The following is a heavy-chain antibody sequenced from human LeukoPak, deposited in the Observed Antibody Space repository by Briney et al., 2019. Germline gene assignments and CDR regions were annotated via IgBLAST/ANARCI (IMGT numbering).Heavy chain of an antibody. Sequence: GASVKASCKASGYTFTSHYIHWVRQAPGQGLEWMGLINPSSGSTSYAQNFQGRVTKTRDTSTSTVYMELSSLRSEDTAMYYCARAAKGGSYFAMDFWGQGTLVTVSS. CDR3: ARAAKGGSYFAMDF. V-gene: IGHV1-46*01. D-gene: IGHD1-26*01. CDR1: GYTFTSHY. CDR2: INPSSGST. J-gene: IGHJ4*02.